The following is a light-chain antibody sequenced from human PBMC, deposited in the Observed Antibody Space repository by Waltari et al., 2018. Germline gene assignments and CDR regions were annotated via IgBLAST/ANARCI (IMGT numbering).Light chain of an antibody. CDR2: GAS. V-gene: IGKV1-13*02. CDR1: QDLDTW. Sequence: AIQVTQSPSSLSASVGDRVTITCRASQDLDTWLAWYQQKPGKAPNLLIYGASVLESGVPSRFSGSGSGTDFTLTISSLQPEYFATYYCQQLHSYPRAFGGGTKVESK. J-gene: IGKJ4*01. CDR3: QQLHSYPRA.